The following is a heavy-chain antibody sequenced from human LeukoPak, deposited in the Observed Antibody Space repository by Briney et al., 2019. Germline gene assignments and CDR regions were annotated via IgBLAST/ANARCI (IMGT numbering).Heavy chain of an antibody. Sequence: PGGSLRLSCAASGFTVSSNCMSWVRQAPGKGLEWVSVIYRGGRTYYAESVKGRFTISRDNSKNTLYLQMNSLRAEDTAVYYCARDLYYDSSAQDWGQGTLVTVSS. CDR3: ARDLYYDSSAQD. V-gene: IGHV3-53*01. J-gene: IGHJ4*02. CDR1: GFTVSSNC. CDR2: IYRGGRT. D-gene: IGHD3-22*01.